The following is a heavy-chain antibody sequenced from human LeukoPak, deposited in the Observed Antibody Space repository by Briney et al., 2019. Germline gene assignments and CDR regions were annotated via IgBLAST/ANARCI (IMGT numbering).Heavy chain of an antibody. Sequence: GGALRLSCAASVFTFSADTINWVREAPGKGVEWVSSISNSGLYIYYADSLKGRFTISRDNAKNSVSLQISSLRADDTAVYYCGRVSDYCTGGSCYSDYWGKGTLVTVSS. J-gene: IGHJ4*02. CDR3: GRVSDYCTGGSCYSDY. D-gene: IGHD2-15*01. CDR2: ISNSGLYI. V-gene: IGHV3-21*01. CDR1: VFTFSADT.